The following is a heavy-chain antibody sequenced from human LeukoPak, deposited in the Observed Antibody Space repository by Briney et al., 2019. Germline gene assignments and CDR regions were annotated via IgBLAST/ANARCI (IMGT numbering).Heavy chain of an antibody. CDR3: ARVYDFWSGYYKADYYGMDV. CDR1: GYTFTGYY. J-gene: IGHJ6*02. D-gene: IGHD3-3*01. V-gene: IGHV1-2*02. Sequence: ASVKVSCKASGYTFTGYYMHWVRQAPGQGLEWMGWINPNSGGTNYAQKFQGRVTMTRDTSISTAYMELSRLRSDDTAVYYCARVYDFWSGYYKADYYGMDVWGQGTTVTVSS. CDR2: INPNSGGT.